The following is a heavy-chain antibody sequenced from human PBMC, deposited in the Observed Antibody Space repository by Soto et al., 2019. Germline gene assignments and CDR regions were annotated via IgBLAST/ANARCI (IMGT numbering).Heavy chain of an antibody. CDR3: ARLRGGICSSTSCDKMEYYSYYMDV. J-gene: IGHJ6*03. V-gene: IGHV4-59*08. CDR1: GGSISSYY. D-gene: IGHD2-2*01. Sequence: SETLSLTCTVSGGSISSYYWSWIRQPPGKGLEWIGYIYYSGSTNYNPSLKSRVTISVDTSKNQFSLKLSSVTAADTAVYYCARLRGGICSSTSCDKMEYYSYYMDVWGKGITVTVSS. CDR2: IYYSGST.